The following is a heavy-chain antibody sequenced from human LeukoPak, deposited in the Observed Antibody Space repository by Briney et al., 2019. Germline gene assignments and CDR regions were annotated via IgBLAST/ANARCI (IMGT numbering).Heavy chain of an antibody. D-gene: IGHD6-6*01. J-gene: IGHJ4*02. CDR2: ISASGGST. Sequence: GGSLRLSCAATGYTFSSYAMSWVRQAPGKGLEWISVISASGGSTYYADSVKGRFTISRDNSKNSLYLQMNSLRVEDTAAYYCAREYSSSFDYWGQGTLVTVSS. CDR1: GYTFSSYA. CDR3: AREYSSSFDY. V-gene: IGHV3-23*01.